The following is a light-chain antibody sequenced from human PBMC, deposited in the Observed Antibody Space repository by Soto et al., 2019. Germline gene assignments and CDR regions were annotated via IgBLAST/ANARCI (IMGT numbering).Light chain of an antibody. Sequence: EIVLTQSPGTLSLSPGERATLSCRASQSVSSNYLAWYQQKPGQAPRLLIYGASSRATGIPDRFSGSGSGTDFTLTISRLDPEDFAVYYCLQYGSSPRTFGQGTKVAIK. V-gene: IGKV3-20*01. J-gene: IGKJ1*01. CDR2: GAS. CDR1: QSVSSNY. CDR3: LQYGSSPRT.